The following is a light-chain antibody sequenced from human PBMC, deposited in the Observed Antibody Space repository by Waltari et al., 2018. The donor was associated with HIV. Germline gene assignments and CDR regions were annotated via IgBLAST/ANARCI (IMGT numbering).Light chain of an antibody. J-gene: IGLJ1*01. Sequence: QSALTQPASVSGSPGQSITISCTGTSSDVGGYNYVSWYQQPPGKAPKIMIYEVSNRPSGVSNRFSGSKSGNTASLTISGLQAEDEADYYCSSYTSSSTYVFGAGTKVTVL. CDR1: SSDVGGYNY. CDR2: EVS. CDR3: SSYTSSSTYV. V-gene: IGLV2-14*01.